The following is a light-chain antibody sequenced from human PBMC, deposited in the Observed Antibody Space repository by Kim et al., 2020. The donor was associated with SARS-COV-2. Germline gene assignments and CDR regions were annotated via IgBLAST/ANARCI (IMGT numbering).Light chain of an antibody. Sequence: SSELTQDPTVSVALGQTVRITCQGDSLRKSYASWYQQKPGQAPILGMSDENTRPSGIPDRFSGSSSGSTASLTITGAQAEDEADYYCCSRDSSAKDYVFGTGTKVTVL. CDR1: SLRKSY. J-gene: IGLJ1*01. CDR3: CSRDSSAKDYV. CDR2: DEN. V-gene: IGLV3-19*01.